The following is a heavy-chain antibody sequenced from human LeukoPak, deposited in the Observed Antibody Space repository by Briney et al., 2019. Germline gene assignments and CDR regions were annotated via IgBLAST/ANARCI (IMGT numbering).Heavy chain of an antibody. J-gene: IGHJ4*02. Sequence: ASVSVSCKPSGGTFSSYAISWVRQAPGQGRECMGGIIPIFGTANYAQKFQGRVTITADESKSTAYMELSSLRSEDTAVYYCARLVTMVRRGIDYWGQGTLVTVSS. V-gene: IGHV1-69*13. CDR3: ARLVTMVRRGIDY. D-gene: IGHD3-10*01. CDR1: GGTFSSYA. CDR2: IIPIFGTA.